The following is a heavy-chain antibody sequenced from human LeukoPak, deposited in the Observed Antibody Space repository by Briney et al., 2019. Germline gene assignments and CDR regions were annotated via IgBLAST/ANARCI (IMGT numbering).Heavy chain of an antibody. Sequence: MXRVXXAPGKGLEWVSAISGSGGSTHYADSVKGRFTISRDNSRSTLYLQMNSLRAEDTAVYYCSKEYGIAATGTRVDFDYWGQGTLVTVSS. J-gene: IGHJ4*02. D-gene: IGHD6-13*01. CDR2: ISGSGGST. CDR3: SKEYGIAATGTRVDFDY. V-gene: IGHV3-23*01.